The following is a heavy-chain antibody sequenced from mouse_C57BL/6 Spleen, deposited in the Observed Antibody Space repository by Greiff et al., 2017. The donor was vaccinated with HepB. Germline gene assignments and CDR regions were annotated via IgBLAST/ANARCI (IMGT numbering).Heavy chain of an antibody. CDR1: GYTFTSYG. CDR3: ARFGYYGSSYVGHYAMDY. D-gene: IGHD1-1*01. Sequence: VQLKQSGAELARPGASVKLSCKASGYTFTSYGISWVKQRTGQGLEWIGEIYPRSGNTYYNEKFKGKATLTADKSSSTAYMKLRSLTSEDSAVYFCARFGYYGSSYVGHYAMDYWGQGTSVTVSS. J-gene: IGHJ4*01. V-gene: IGHV1-81*01. CDR2: IYPRSGNT.